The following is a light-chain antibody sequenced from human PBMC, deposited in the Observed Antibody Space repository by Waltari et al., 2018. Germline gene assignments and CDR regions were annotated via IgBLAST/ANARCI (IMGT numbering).Light chain of an antibody. Sequence: QSVLTQPPSVSGGPGQRVTISCTGSSSNIGADYFVHWYQKVPGTAPKLLIYDNSKRAPGIPDLFSASKSGNSASLAITGLEAADEADYYCQSYDSSLSGSWVFGGGTKLTVL. CDR1: SSNIGADYF. CDR2: DNS. V-gene: IGLV1-40*01. J-gene: IGLJ3*02. CDR3: QSYDSSLSGSWV.